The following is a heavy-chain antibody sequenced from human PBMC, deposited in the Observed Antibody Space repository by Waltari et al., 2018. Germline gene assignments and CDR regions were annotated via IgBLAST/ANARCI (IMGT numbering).Heavy chain of an antibody. CDR2: IYGVAST. J-gene: IGHJ3*02. V-gene: IGHV3-53*01. CDR1: GFSVSNSY. CDR3: ATFSNWVHDTFDI. D-gene: IGHD3-16*01. Sequence: EVQLVESGGGLIQPGGSLRLSCAASGFSVSNSYVSWVRQAPGKGLEWISFIYGVASTLYVDSVKGRFTVSRDNSKNTVHLQMNSVRVDDTAVYYCATFSNWVHDTFDIWGQGTLVSVSS.